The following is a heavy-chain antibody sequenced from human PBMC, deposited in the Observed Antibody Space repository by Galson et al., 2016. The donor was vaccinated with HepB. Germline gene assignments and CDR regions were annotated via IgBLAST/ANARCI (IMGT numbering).Heavy chain of an antibody. CDR2: ITISGDYR. Sequence: SLRLSCAASGFTFSSYAMSWVRQAPGKGLEWVSAITISGDYRYYADSVKGRFTISRDNSKNTLYLQMTSLRAEDTAVYYCARDPNYYGSGTYHTWGQGTLVTVS. D-gene: IGHD3-10*01. V-gene: IGHV3-23*01. CDR1: GFTFSSYA. CDR3: ARDPNYYGSGTYHT. J-gene: IGHJ5*02.